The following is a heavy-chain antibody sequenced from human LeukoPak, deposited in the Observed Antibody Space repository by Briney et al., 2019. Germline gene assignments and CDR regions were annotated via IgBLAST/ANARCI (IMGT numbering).Heavy chain of an antibody. CDR1: GYTFTIYG. CDR2: ISAYNGNT. D-gene: IGHD6-13*01. Sequence: GASVKVSCKASGYTFTIYGISWVRQAPGQGLEWMGWISAYNGNTNYAQKLQGRVTMTTDTSTSTAYMELRSLRSEDTAVYYCAREYSSSWFGVYYSSGWYYFDYWGQGTLVTVSS. CDR3: AREYSSSWFGVYYSSGWYYFDY. J-gene: IGHJ4*02. V-gene: IGHV1-18*01.